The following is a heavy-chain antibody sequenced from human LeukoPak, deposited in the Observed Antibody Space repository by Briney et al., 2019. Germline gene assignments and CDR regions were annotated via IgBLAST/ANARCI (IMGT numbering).Heavy chain of an antibody. CDR1: GYTFTGYY. Sequence: AAVMKSCKASGYTFTGYYVHWVRQAPGQGLEWMGSINPNSGGTNFTQKFQGRVTMTRDTSISTAYMELNRLRSDDTAVYYCARHSWLGMWGQGTL. D-gene: IGHD1-14*01. V-gene: IGHV1-2*02. CDR3: ARHSWLGM. CDR2: INPNSGGT. J-gene: IGHJ4*02.